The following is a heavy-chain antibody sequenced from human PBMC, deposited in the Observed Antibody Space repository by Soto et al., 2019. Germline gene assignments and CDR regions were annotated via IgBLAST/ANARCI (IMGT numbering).Heavy chain of an antibody. CDR2: ISSSSSYI. Sequence: SLRLACAASGFTFRAYRMNWVRHAPGRGLAWVSSISSSSSYIYYADSVKGRFAISTDNGRNSLFLQPNSLSPEDPAMYYCARVPTASSSGWYGVGDYWGQGTLVTVSS. V-gene: IGHV3-21*01. CDR3: ARVPTASSSGWYGVGDY. CDR1: GFTFRAYR. J-gene: IGHJ4*02. D-gene: IGHD6-19*01.